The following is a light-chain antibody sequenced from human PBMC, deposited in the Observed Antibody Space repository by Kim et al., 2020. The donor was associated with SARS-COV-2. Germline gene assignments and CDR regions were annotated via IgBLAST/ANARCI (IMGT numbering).Light chain of an antibody. J-gene: IGLJ3*02. Sequence: GKTVSISCTRNRVSIASNFVQWYQRRTNSAPTTVIFAHSQRPSGVPDRFSGSFDTSSNSASLTISGLRTEDEADYFCQSYDSDGWVFGGGTQLTVL. CDR1: RVSIASNF. V-gene: IGLV6-57*03. CDR3: QSYDSDGWV. CDR2: AHS.